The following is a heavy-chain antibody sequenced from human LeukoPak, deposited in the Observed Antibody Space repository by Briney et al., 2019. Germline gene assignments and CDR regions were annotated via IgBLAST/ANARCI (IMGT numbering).Heavy chain of an antibody. Sequence: GGSLRLSCEASGFTFSNYAMHWVRQAPGKGLEWVSGISGSGGGAHHADSVKGRFTISRDNFKNTLYVQMSSLRVEDTAVYYCARSGSIAVADKFDYWGQGTLVTVSS. CDR2: ISGSGGGA. J-gene: IGHJ4*02. CDR1: GFTFSNYA. D-gene: IGHD6-19*01. V-gene: IGHV3-23*01. CDR3: ARSGSIAVADKFDY.